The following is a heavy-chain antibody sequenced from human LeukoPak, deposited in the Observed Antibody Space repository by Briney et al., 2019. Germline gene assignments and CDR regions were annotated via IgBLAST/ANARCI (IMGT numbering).Heavy chain of an antibody. CDR1: GFTFSSYS. CDR2: ISSSSSYI. D-gene: IGHD6-19*01. J-gene: IGHJ4*02. CDR3: ARARAVAGFGY. Sequence: GGSLRLSCAASGFTFSSYSMNWVRQAPGKGLEWVSSISSSSSYIYYADSVKGRSTISRDNAKNSLYLQMNSLRAEDTAVYYCARARAVAGFGYWGQGTLVTVSS. V-gene: IGHV3-21*01.